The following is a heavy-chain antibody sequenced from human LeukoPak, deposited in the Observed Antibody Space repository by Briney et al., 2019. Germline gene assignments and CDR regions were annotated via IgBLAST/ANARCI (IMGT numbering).Heavy chain of an antibody. CDR1: GFTFSSYG. D-gene: IGHD3-3*01. CDR2: IRYDGSNK. V-gene: IGHV3-30*02. J-gene: IGHJ4*02. Sequence: GGSLRLSCAASGFTFSSYGMHWVRQAPGKGLEWVAFIRYDGSNKYYADSVEGRFTISRDNSKNTLYLQMNSLRAEDTAVYYCANIGIRFLEWLYPSDYWGQGTLVTVSS. CDR3: ANIGIRFLEWLYPSDY.